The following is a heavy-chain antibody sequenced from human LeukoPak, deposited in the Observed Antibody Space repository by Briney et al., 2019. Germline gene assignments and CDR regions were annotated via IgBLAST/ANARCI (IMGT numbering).Heavy chain of an antibody. CDR1: GGTFSSYA. J-gene: IGHJ4*02. Sequence: ASVKVSCKASGGTFSSYAISWVRQAPGQGLEWMGGVIPIFGTANYAQKFQGRVTITTDESTSTAYTELSSLRSEDTAVYYCARDLPPKSITIFGDWGQGTLVTVSS. CDR2: VIPIFGTA. V-gene: IGHV1-69*05. CDR3: ARDLPPKSITIFGD. D-gene: IGHD3-3*01.